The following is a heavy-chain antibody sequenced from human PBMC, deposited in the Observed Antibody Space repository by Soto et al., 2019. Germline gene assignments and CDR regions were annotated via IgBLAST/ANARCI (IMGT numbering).Heavy chain of an antibody. V-gene: IGHV5-10-1*01. Sequence: GESLKISCKGSGYSFTSYWISWVRQMPGKGLEWMGRIDPSDSYTNYSPSFQGHVTISADKSISTAYLQWSSLKASDTAMYYCATLNGYCSSTSCPEHFQHWGQGTLVTVSS. CDR2: IDPSDSYT. J-gene: IGHJ1*01. CDR1: GYSFTSYW. D-gene: IGHD2-2*03. CDR3: ATLNGYCSSTSCPEHFQH.